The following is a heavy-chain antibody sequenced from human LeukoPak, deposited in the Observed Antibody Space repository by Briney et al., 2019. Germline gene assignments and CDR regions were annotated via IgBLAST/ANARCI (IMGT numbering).Heavy chain of an antibody. D-gene: IGHD4-11*01. CDR1: SGSISSTHFY. V-gene: IGHV4-39*07. CDR3: ARERRGYSNYFGSGGYYYYVDV. CDR2: IYYSGST. J-gene: IGHJ6*03. Sequence: SETLSLTCTVSSGSISSTHFYWGWIRQPPGKGLECIGSIYYSGSTYYNPSLKSRVTISVDTSKNQFSLKLSSVTAADTAVYYCARERRGYSNYFGSGGYYYYVDVWGKGTTVTVSS.